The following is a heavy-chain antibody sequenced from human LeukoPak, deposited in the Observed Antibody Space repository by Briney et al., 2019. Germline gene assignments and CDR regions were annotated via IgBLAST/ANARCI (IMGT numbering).Heavy chain of an antibody. Sequence: PSETLSLTCTVPGGSISSYYWRWVRHPPGKGLEWIGYIYYRGSTNYNPSLKSRVTISVDTSKNQFSLKLSSVTAADTAVYYCARADYKDVWGKGTTVTVSS. CDR3: ARADYKDV. V-gene: IGHV4-59*01. CDR1: GGSISSYY. J-gene: IGHJ6*03. CDR2: IYYRGST.